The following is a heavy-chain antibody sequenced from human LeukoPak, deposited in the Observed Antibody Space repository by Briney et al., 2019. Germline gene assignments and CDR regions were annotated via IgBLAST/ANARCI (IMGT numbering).Heavy chain of an antibody. V-gene: IGHV3-7*03. CDR3: AKDVGSGWSSLGY. CDR1: GFTFSSYG. D-gene: IGHD6-19*01. CDR2: IKQDGSEK. Sequence: SGGSLRLSCAASGFTFSSYGMHWVRQAPGKGLEWVANIKQDGSEKYYVDSVKGRFTISRDNAKNSLYLQMNSLRTEDTALYYCAKDVGSGWSSLGYWGQGTLVTVSS. J-gene: IGHJ4*02.